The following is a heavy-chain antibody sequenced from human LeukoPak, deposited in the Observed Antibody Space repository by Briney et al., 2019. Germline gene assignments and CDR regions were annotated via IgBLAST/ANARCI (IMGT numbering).Heavy chain of an antibody. D-gene: IGHD3-10*01. Sequence: ASVKVSCKASGYTFTSYGISWVRQAPGQGLEWMGRIIPILGIANYAQKFQGRVTITADKSTSTAYMELSSLRSEDTAVYYCARAISSYGSGDNWFDPWGQGTLVTVSS. CDR2: IIPILGIA. CDR1: GYTFTSYG. CDR3: ARAISSYGSGDNWFDP. J-gene: IGHJ5*02. V-gene: IGHV1-69*04.